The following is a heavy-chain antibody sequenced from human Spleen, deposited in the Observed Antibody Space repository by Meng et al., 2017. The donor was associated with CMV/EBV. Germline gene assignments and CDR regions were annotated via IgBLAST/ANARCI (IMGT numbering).Heavy chain of an antibody. D-gene: IGHD6-13*01. Sequence: SETLSLTCAVSGDSIKNYYWTWIRQPPGKELEWIGYIYYTGSPKYNPSLKSRVSISVDMSENQVSLRLTSVTAADTAVYYCALDSGDTSSFYYWGQGTLVTVSS. V-gene: IGHV4-59*01. J-gene: IGHJ4*02. CDR3: ALDSGDTSSFYY. CDR2: IYYTGSP. CDR1: GDSIKNYY.